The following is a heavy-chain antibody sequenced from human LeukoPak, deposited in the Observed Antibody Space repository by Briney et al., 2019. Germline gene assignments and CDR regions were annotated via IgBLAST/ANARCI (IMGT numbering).Heavy chain of an antibody. Sequence: GASAKVSCKASGGTFSSYAISWVRQAPGQGLEWMGRIIPILGIANYAQEFQGRVTITADKSTSTAYMELSSLRSEDTAVYYCARLGVVVPAAIDYWGQGTLVTVSS. CDR1: GGTFSSYA. CDR2: IIPILGIA. CDR3: ARLGVVVPAAIDY. V-gene: IGHV1-69*04. J-gene: IGHJ4*02. D-gene: IGHD2-2*02.